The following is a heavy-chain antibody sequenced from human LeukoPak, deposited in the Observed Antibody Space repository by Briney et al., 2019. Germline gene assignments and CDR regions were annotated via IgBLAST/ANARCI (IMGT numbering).Heavy chain of an antibody. V-gene: IGHV4-31*03. CDR2: IYYSGST. J-gene: IGHJ4*02. Sequence: SQTLSLTCTVSGGSISSGGYYWSWIRQHPGEGLEWIGYIYYSGSTYYNPSLKSRVTISVDTSKNQFSLKLSSVTAADTAVYYCARALRTILRVDYWGQGTLVTVSS. CDR1: GGSISSGGYY. D-gene: IGHD1-26*01. CDR3: ARALRTILRVDY.